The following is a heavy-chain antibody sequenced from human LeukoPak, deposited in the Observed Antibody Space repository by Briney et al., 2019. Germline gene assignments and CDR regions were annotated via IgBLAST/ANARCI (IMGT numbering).Heavy chain of an antibody. CDR2: INPNSGGT. D-gene: IGHD2-2*01. CDR1: GYTFTGYY. V-gene: IGHV1-2*02. Sequence: ASVKVSCKASGYTFTGYYMHWVRQAPGQGLEWMGWINPNSGGTNYAQKFQGRVTMTRDTSISTAYMEVSRLRSDDTAVYCCARVFYAKDIVVVPAYYYYYLDVWGKGTTVTVSS. J-gene: IGHJ6*03. CDR3: ARVFYAKDIVVVPAYYYYYLDV.